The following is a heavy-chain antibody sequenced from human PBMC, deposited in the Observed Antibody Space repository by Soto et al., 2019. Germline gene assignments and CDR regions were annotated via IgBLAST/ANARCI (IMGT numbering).Heavy chain of an antibody. Sequence: ASVKVSCKASGYTFTSYGISWVRQAPGQGLEWIGWISAYNGNTNYAQKLQGRVTMTTDTSTSTAYMELRSLRSDDTAVYYCARVRPIKGYYGMDVWGQGTTVTVSS. CDR2: ISAYNGNT. J-gene: IGHJ6*02. V-gene: IGHV1-18*04. D-gene: IGHD1-1*01. CDR1: GYTFTSYG. CDR3: ARVRPIKGYYGMDV.